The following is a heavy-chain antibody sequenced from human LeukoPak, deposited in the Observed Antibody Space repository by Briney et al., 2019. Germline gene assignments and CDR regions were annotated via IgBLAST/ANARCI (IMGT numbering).Heavy chain of an antibody. J-gene: IGHJ4*02. CDR2: ISCNSGSI. CDR3: AKATPYYFDY. V-gene: IGHV3-9*01. CDR1: GFTFDDYA. Sequence: TGGSLRLSCAASGFTFDDYAMHWVRQAPGKGLEWVSGISCNSGSIGYADSVKGRFTISRDNAKNSLYLQMNSLRAEDTALYYCAKATPYYFDYWGQGTLVTVSS.